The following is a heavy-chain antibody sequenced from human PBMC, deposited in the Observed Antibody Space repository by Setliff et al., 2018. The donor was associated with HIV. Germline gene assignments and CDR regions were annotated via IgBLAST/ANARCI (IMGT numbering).Heavy chain of an antibody. CDR2: IYHSGRT. V-gene: IGHV4-38-2*02. D-gene: IGHD6-19*01. J-gene: IGHJ4*02. CDR3: ARRRSSGWYHYFDY. CDR1: GYSISSGYY. Sequence: PSETLSLTCTVSGYSISSGYYWGWIRQPPGKGLEWIGSIYHSGRTYYNPSLKSRVTISVDTSKNQFSLKLSSVTAADTAVYYCARRRSSGWYHYFDYWGQGTLVTVSS.